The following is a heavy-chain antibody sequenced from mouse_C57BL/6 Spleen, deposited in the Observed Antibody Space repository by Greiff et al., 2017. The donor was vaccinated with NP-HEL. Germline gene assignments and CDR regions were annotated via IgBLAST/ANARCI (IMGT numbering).Heavy chain of an antibody. CDR2: IWGDGST. CDR1: GFSLTSYG. CDR3: AKNGRDGYYVWFAY. Sequence: VMLVESGPGLVAPSQSLSITCTVSGFSLTSYGVSWVRQPPGKGLEWLGVIWGDGSTNYHSALISRLSIGKDNSKSQVFLKLNSLQTDDTATYYCAKNGRDGYYVWFAYWGQGTLVTVSA. D-gene: IGHD2-3*01. V-gene: IGHV2-3*01. J-gene: IGHJ3*01.